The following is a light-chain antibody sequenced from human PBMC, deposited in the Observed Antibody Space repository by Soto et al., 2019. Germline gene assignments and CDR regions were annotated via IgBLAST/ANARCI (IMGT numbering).Light chain of an antibody. CDR2: EVT. Sequence: QSALTQPASVSASPGQSITISCTGTSSDVGGYDYVSWYQQHPGKAPKLMIYEVTNRPSGVSNRFSASKSGNTASLTISGLQAEDEADYYCSSYTSINTYVFGTGTKVTVL. CDR1: SSDVGGYDY. V-gene: IGLV2-14*01. CDR3: SSYTSINTYV. J-gene: IGLJ1*01.